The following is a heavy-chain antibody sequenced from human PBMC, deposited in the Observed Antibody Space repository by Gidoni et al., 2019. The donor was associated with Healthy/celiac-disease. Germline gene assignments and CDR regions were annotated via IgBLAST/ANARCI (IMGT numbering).Heavy chain of an antibody. CDR2: ISYDGSNQ. CDR3: ARVGGDGYNYYYYYGMDV. Sequence: QVQLVESGGGVVQPGRSRRLSCAASGFTFSSYAMPWVRQAPGKGLEWVAVISYDGSNQYYADSVKGRFTISRDNSKNTLYLQMNSLRAEDTAVYYCARVGGDGYNYYYYYGMDVWGQGTTVTVSS. J-gene: IGHJ6*02. V-gene: IGHV3-30-3*01. D-gene: IGHD5-12*01. CDR1: GFTFSSYA.